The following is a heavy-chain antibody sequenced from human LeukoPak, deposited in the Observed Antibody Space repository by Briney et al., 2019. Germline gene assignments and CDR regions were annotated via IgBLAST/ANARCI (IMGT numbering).Heavy chain of an antibody. CDR2: IYYSAGT. J-gene: IGHJ4*02. CDR1: GGSISTYY. Sequence: SGTLSLTCTVSGGSISTYYWSWIRQPPGKGLEWIGYIYYSAGTNYNPSLKSRVTISVDTSKNQFSLKVSSVTAADTAVYYCARVTIGYSYGNFDYWGQGTLVTVSS. CDR3: ARVTIGYSYGNFDY. D-gene: IGHD5-18*01. V-gene: IGHV4-59*01.